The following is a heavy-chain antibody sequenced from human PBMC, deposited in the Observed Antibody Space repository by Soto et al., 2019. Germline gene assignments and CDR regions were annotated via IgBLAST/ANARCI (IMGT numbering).Heavy chain of an antibody. CDR2: IYYSGST. CDR1: GGSVSSGSYY. Sequence: PSETLSLTCTVSGGSVSSGSYYWSWIRQPPGKGLEWIGYIYYSGSTNYNPSLKSRVTISVDTSKNQFSLKLSSVTAADTAIYYCARDDSGYSGSHYIDYFNFWGQGTLVTVSS. D-gene: IGHD1-26*01. CDR3: ARDDSGYSGSHYIDYFNF. V-gene: IGHV4-61*01. J-gene: IGHJ4*02.